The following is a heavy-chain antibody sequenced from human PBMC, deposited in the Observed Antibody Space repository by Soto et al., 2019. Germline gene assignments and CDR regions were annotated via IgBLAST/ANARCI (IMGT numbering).Heavy chain of an antibody. Sequence: PGGSLRLSCAASGFTVSSNYMSWVRQAPGKGLEWVSVIYSGGSTYYADSVKGRFAISRDNSKNTLYLQMNSLRAEDTAVYYCAREFPTLYSYGSAGYFDYWGQGTLVTVSS. V-gene: IGHV3-53*01. D-gene: IGHD5-18*01. J-gene: IGHJ4*02. CDR3: AREFPTLYSYGSAGYFDY. CDR1: GFTVSSNY. CDR2: IYSGGST.